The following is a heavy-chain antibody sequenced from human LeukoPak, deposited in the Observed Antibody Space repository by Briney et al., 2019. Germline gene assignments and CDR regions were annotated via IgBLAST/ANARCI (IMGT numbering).Heavy chain of an antibody. D-gene: IGHD1-26*01. CDR3: AGGSSMEV. CDR2: ISGSGGST. CDR1: GFTFSSYA. Sequence: GGSLRLSCAASGFTFSSYAMSWVRQAPGKGLEWVSAISGSGGSTYYADSVKGRFTISRDNARNSLYLQMNSLRVEDTAVYFCAGGSSMEVWGKGTAVTVSS. V-gene: IGHV3-23*01. J-gene: IGHJ6*04.